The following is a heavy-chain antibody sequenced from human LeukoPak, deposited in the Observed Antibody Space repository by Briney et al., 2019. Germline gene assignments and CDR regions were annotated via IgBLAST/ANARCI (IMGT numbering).Heavy chain of an antibody. Sequence: SETLSLTCTVSGGSISSGSYYWGWIRQPAGKGLEWIVRIYTSGSTNYNPSLKSRVTISVDTSKNQFSLKLSSVTAADTAVYYCARGSLKEQQLVTGYFDYWGQGTLVTVSS. CDR2: IYTSGST. CDR3: ARGSLKEQQLVTGYFDY. V-gene: IGHV4-61*02. CDR1: GGSISSGSYY. D-gene: IGHD6-13*01. J-gene: IGHJ4*02.